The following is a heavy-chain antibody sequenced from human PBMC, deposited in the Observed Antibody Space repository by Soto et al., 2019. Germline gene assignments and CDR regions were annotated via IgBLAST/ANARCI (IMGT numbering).Heavy chain of an antibody. D-gene: IGHD1-1*01. J-gene: IGHJ4*02. V-gene: IGHV4-34*01. CDR2: INHSGST. CDR1: GGSFSGYY. CDR3: ARRHWNYLGY. Sequence: KTSETLSLTCAVYGGSFSGYYWSWIRQPPGKGLEWIGEINHSGSTNYNPSLKSRVTISVDTSKNQFSLKLSSVTAADTAVYYCARRHWNYLGYWGQGTLVTVSS.